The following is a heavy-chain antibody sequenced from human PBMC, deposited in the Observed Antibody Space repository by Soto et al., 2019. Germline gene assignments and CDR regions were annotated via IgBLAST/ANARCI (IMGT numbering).Heavy chain of an antibody. Sequence: SETLSLTCTVSGGSMRNYFWTWIRQPPGKGLEWIGYIHYSGATSSFPSYNPSLRGRVTISEDTSKNQFSLKLLSVTTADTAVYFCAAGEASSRNLAPYYLDFWGQGTLVTVSS. V-gene: IGHV4-59*01. CDR2: IHYSGATSSFP. J-gene: IGHJ4*02. CDR1: GGSMRNYF. CDR3: AAGEASSRNLAPYYLDF. D-gene: IGHD6-13*01.